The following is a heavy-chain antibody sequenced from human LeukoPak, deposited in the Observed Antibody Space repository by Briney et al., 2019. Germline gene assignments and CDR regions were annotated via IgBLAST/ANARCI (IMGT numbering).Heavy chain of an antibody. Sequence: GGSLRLSCAASGFTVSSNYMSWVRQAPGKGLEWVSVIYSGGSTYYAVSVKGRFTISRDNSKNTLYLQMNSLRAEDTAVYYCARVHVPGYCSSTCCSYYFDYWGQGTLVTVSS. CDR1: GFTVSSNY. CDR2: IYSGGST. J-gene: IGHJ4*02. D-gene: IGHD2-2*01. CDR3: ARVHVPGYCSSTCCSYYFDY. V-gene: IGHV3-53*01.